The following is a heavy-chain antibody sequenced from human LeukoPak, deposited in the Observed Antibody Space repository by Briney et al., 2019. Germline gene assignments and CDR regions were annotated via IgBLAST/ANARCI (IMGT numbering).Heavy chain of an antibody. V-gene: IGHV1-46*03. J-gene: IGHJ4*02. CDR1: GYTFTIYY. D-gene: IGHD6-19*01. Sequence: GASVKVSCKASGYTFTIYYMHWVRHAPGQGLQWMGIINPSGGSTSYAQKFQGRVTMTRDTSTSTVYMELSSLRSEDTAVYYCAREDSGWQTDYWGQGTLVTVSS. CDR3: AREDSGWQTDY. CDR2: INPSGGST.